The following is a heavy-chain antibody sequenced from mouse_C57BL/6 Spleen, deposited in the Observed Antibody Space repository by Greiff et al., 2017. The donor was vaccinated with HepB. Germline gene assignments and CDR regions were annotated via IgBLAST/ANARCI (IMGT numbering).Heavy chain of an antibody. V-gene: IGHV5-6*01. Sequence: EVMLVESGGDLVKPGGSLKLSCAASGFTFSSYGMSWVRQTPDKRLEWVATISSGGSYTYYPDSVKGRFTISRDNAKNTLYLQMSSLKSEDTAMYYCARQGNWDRYYDAMDYWGQGTSVTVSS. CDR3: ARQGNWDRYYDAMDY. J-gene: IGHJ4*01. CDR1: GFTFSSYG. CDR2: ISSGGSYT. D-gene: IGHD4-1*01.